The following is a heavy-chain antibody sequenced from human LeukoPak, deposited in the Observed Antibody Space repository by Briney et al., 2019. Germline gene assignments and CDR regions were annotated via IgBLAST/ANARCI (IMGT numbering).Heavy chain of an antibody. CDR2: IWYDGSNK. D-gene: IGHD5-24*01. CDR1: GFTFSSYG. J-gene: IGHJ4*02. V-gene: IGHV3-33*06. CDR3: AKGGGRDGYNSGLFDY. Sequence: GALRLSCAASGFTFSSYGMHWVRQAPGKGLEWVAVIWYDGSNKYYADSVKGRFTISRDNSKNTLYLQMNSLRAEDTAVYYCAKGGGRDGYNSGLFDYWGQGTLVTVSS.